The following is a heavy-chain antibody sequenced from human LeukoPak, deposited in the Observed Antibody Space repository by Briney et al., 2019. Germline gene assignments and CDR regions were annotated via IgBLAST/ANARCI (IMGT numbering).Heavy chain of an antibody. V-gene: IGHV3-53*01. CDR3: ARAYGSGSYGVDY. J-gene: IGHJ4*02. CDR1: GFTVSSNY. D-gene: IGHD3-10*01. Sequence: PGGSLRLSCAASGFTVSSNYMGWVRQAPGKGLEWVSVIYSGGSTYYADSVKGRFTISRDNSKNTLYLQMNSLRAEDTAVYYCARAYGSGSYGVDYWGQGTLVTVSS. CDR2: IYSGGST.